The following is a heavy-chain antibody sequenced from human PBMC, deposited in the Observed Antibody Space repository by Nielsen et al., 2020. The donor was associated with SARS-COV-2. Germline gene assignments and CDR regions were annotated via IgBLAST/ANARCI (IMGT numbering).Heavy chain of an antibody. Sequence: GESLKISCAASGFTFSSYSMNWVRQAPGKGLEWVSYISSSSSTIYYADSVKGRFTISRDNSNNTLFLQMDSLTADDTAVYYCARLSNFWSGYNDYWGQGTLVIVSS. D-gene: IGHD3-3*01. J-gene: IGHJ4*02. CDR2: ISSSSSTI. V-gene: IGHV3-48*01. CDR3: ARLSNFWSGYNDY. CDR1: GFTFSSYS.